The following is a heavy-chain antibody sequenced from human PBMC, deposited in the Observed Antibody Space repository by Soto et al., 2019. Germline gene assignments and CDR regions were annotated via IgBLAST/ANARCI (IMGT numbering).Heavy chain of an antibody. V-gene: IGHV1-18*01. CDR2: ISAYNGNT. Sequence: ASVKFSCKASGYTFTSYGISWVRQAPGQGLEWMGWISAYNGNTNYAQKLQGRVTMTTDTSTSTAYMELRSLRSDDTAVYYCARTSRRGYSYGYFEYWGEGTLVTVSS. J-gene: IGHJ4*02. CDR1: GYTFTSYG. CDR3: ARTSRRGYSYGYFEY. D-gene: IGHD5-18*01.